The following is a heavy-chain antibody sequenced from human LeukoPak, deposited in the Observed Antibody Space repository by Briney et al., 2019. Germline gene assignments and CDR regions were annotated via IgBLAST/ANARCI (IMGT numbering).Heavy chain of an antibody. CDR2: INPNSGDT. CDR1: GYTFTGYH. J-gene: IGHJ4*02. Sequence: ASVKVSCKASGYTFTGYHMHWVRQAPGQGLEWMGWINPNSGDTSYVQKFQGRITMTTDTSISTAYMELSRLRSDDTAVYYCARVTIFGVVFDYWGQGTLVTVSS. D-gene: IGHD3-3*01. CDR3: ARVTIFGVVFDY. V-gene: IGHV1-2*02.